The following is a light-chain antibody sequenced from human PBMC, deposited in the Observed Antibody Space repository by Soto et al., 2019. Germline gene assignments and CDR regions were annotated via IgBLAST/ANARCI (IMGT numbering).Light chain of an antibody. CDR2: DVS. CDR1: SSEVGGYNY. J-gene: IGLJ1*01. CDR3: SSYTSSSTLYV. Sequence: QYALTQPASVSGSPGQSITISCTGTSSEVGGYNYVSWYQQHPGKAPKLMIYDVSNRPSGVSNRFSGSKSGNTASLTISGLQAEDEADYYCSSYTSSSTLYVFGTGTKATVL. V-gene: IGLV2-14*01.